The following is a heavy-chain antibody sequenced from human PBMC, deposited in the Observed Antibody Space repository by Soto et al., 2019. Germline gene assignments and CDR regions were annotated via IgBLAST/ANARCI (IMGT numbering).Heavy chain of an antibody. V-gene: IGHV4-30-4*01. CDR2: ISTSGST. CDR3: ATESGSTYGYFDH. CDR1: GGSVTSDEDY. D-gene: IGHD5-18*01. J-gene: IGHJ4*02. Sequence: SETLSLTCTVSGGSVTSDEDYCPWIRQSPGKGLEWIGYISTSGSTGYNPSLKTRLSMSVDRSKNQFTLRLTSVTAADTAVYFCATESGSTYGYFDHWGQGTQVTVSS.